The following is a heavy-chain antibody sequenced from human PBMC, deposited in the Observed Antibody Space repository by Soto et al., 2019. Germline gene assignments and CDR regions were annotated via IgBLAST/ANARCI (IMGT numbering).Heavy chain of an antibody. CDR2: FDPEDGET. CDR1: GYTLTELS. J-gene: IGHJ4*02. V-gene: IGHV1-24*01. D-gene: IGHD3-3*01. CDR3: ATGSGLGLMIFGVYLY. Sequence: ASVKVSCKVSGYTLTELSMHWVRQAPGKGLEWMGGFDPEDGETIYAQKFQGRVTTTEDTSTDTAYMELSSLRSEDTAVYYCATGSGLGLMIFGVYLYWGQGTLVTVSS.